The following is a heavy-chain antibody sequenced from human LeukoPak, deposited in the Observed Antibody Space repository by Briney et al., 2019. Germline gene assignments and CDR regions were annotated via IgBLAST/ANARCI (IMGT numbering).Heavy chain of an antibody. D-gene: IGHD3-10*01. CDR1: GFTFSSYG. J-gene: IGHJ4*02. CDR2: ISYDGSNK. CDR3: AKEEFGPGDSIDY. V-gene: IGHV3-30*18. Sequence: PGGSLRLSCAASGFTFSSYGMHWVRQAPGKGLEWVAVISYDGSNKYYADSVKGRFTISRDNSKNTLYLQMNSLRAEDAAVYYCAKEEFGPGDSIDYWGQGTLVTVSS.